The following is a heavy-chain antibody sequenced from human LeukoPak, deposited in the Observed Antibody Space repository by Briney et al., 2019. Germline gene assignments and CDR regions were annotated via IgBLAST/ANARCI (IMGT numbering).Heavy chain of an antibody. CDR2: IRSTANGYAT. J-gene: IGHJ4*02. CDR3: TGNYYGSGSYADFDY. D-gene: IGHD3-10*01. V-gene: IGHV3-73*01. Sequence: GGSLRLSCAVSGFTVSNNYMNWVRQASGKGLEWVGRIRSTANGYATAYAASVEGRFTISRDDSKNTAYLQMDSLKTEDTAVYYCTGNYYGSGSYADFDYWGQGTLVTVSS. CDR1: GFTVSNNY.